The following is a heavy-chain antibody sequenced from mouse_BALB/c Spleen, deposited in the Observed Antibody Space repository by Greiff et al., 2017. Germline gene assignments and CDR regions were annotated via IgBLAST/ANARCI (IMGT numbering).Heavy chain of an antibody. V-gene: IGHV1-14*01. CDR1: GYTFTSYV. CDR2: INPYNDGT. Sequence: VQLQQSGPELVKPGASVKMSCKASGYTFTSYVMHWVKQKPGQGLEWIGYINPYNDGTKYNEKFKGKATLTSDKSSSTAYMVLSSLTSEDSAVYYRAREGTGTYYAMDYWGQGTSVTVSS. J-gene: IGHJ4*01. D-gene: IGHD4-1*01. CDR3: AREGTGTYYAMDY.